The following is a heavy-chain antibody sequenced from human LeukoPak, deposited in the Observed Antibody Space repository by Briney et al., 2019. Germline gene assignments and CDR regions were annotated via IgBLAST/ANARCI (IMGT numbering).Heavy chain of an antibody. CDR1: GFTLSNVW. D-gene: IGHD6-6*01. V-gene: IGHV3-7*03. CDR3: GRSVAAPADY. Sequence: GGSLRLSCATSGFTLSNVWMSWVRQAPGKGLEWVGNIRGDGSVKFYLDSVKDRFTISRDNTNSVSLQMNNLKAEDTAVYYCGRSVAAPADYWGQGTLVIVSS. CDR2: IRGDGSVK. J-gene: IGHJ4*02.